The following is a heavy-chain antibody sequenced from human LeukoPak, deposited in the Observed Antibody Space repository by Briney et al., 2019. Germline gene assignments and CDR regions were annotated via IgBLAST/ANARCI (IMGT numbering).Heavy chain of an antibody. V-gene: IGHV3-9*01. CDR1: GFTFDDYA. Sequence: GGSLRLTCAASGFTFDDYAMHWVRHAPGKGLEWVSGISWNSGSIGYADSVKGRFTISRDNAKNSLYLQMNSLRAEDTALYYCAKDPILARWQHLVPGWFDPWGQGTLVTVSS. CDR3: AKDPILARWQHLVPGWFDP. D-gene: IGHD6-13*01. CDR2: ISWNSGSI. J-gene: IGHJ5*02.